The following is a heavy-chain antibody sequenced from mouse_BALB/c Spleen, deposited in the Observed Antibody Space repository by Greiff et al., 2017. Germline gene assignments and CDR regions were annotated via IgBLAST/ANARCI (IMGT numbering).Heavy chain of an antibody. D-gene: IGHD2-3*01. CDR1: GFAFSSYD. J-gene: IGHJ4*01. CDR3: ARHGYGYYEGAMDY. Sequence: EVMLVESGGGLVKPGGSLKLSCAASGFAFSSYDMSWVRQTPEKRLEWVAYISSGGGSTYYPDTVKGRFTISRDNAKNTLYLQMSSLKSEDTAMYYCARHGYGYYEGAMDYWGQGTSVTVSS. CDR2: ISSGGGST. V-gene: IGHV5-12-1*01.